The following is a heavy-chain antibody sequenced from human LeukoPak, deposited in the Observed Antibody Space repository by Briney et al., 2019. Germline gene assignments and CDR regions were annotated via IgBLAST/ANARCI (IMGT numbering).Heavy chain of an antibody. J-gene: IGHJ1*01. CDR2: IYYGGST. Sequence: SETLSLTCTVPVGSISSSSSYWGWIRQPPGKGLEWIGSIYYGGSTYYNPSLKSRVTISVDTSKNQFSLKLSSVTAADTAVYYCASLPRNYDILTGASIGWGQGTLVTVSS. V-gene: IGHV4-39*07. CDR3: ASLPRNYDILTGASIG. D-gene: IGHD3-9*01. CDR1: VGSISSSSSY.